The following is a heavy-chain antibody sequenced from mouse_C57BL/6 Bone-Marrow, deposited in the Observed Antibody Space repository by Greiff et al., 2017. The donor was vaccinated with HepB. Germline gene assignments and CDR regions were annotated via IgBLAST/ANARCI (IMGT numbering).Heavy chain of an antibody. J-gene: IGHJ1*03. CDR2: IWSGGST. CDR3: ARRSGLWYFDV. D-gene: IGHD1-3*01. V-gene: IGHV2-2*01. Sequence: VMLVESGPGLVQPSQSLSITCTVSGFSLTSYGVHWVRQSPGKGLEWLGVIWSGGSTDYNAAFISRLSISKDNSKSQVFFKMNSLQADDTAIYYCARRSGLWYFDVWGTGTTVTVSS. CDR1: GFSLTSYG.